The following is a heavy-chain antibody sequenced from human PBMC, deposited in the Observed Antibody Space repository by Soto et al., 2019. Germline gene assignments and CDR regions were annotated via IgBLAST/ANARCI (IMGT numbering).Heavy chain of an antibody. Sequence: ASVKVSCKASGFIFTSSSVQWVRQARGQRLEWIGWITVGTGNTNYAQKFQERVTITRDMSTSTAYMELSNLRSEDTAVYYCAAGDSSGYYGGWGQGTQVTVSS. CDR3: AAGDSSGYYGG. CDR1: GFIFTSSS. CDR2: ITVGTGNT. V-gene: IGHV1-58*01. J-gene: IGHJ4*02. D-gene: IGHD3-22*01.